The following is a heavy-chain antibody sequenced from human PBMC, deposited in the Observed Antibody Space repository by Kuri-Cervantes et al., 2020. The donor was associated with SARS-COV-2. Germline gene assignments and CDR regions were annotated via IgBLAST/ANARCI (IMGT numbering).Heavy chain of an antibody. CDR3: ARVADGFDM. J-gene: IGHJ3*02. CDR2: INPNTGNP. CDR1: GYTFTSYA. V-gene: IGHV7-4-1*02. Sequence: ASVKVSCKASGYTFTSYAMNWVRQAPGQGLEWMGSINPNTGNPRNAQGFTGRFVFSLDTSVSTAYLQISRLKAEDTAVYYCARVADGFDMWGQGTMVTVSS.